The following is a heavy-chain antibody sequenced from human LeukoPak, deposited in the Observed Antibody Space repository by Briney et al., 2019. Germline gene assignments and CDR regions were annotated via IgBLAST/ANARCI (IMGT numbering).Heavy chain of an antibody. D-gene: IGHD6-6*01. CDR3: AKGEGSRAAHILNWFDP. CDR1: GFALDVYA. Sequence: GGSLRLSCAVSGFALDVYAMLGVRDAPGKGLEWVTGIRWNSSSIGYADSVKGRFTISRDNAKNSLYLQMNSLKAEDTALYYCAKGEGSRAAHILNWFDPWGQGTMVTVSS. CDR2: IRWNSSSI. J-gene: IGHJ5*02. V-gene: IGHV3-9*01.